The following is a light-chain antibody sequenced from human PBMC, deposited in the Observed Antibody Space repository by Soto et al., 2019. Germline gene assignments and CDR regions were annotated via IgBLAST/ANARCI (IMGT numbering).Light chain of an antibody. CDR3: QQTYSTPWT. CDR1: QSFSNN. V-gene: IGKV1-39*01. CDR2: GAS. J-gene: IGKJ1*01. Sequence: IQMTQSPSSLPASVGDRVTISCRASQSFSNNLNWYQQKAGKAPKLLIYGASSLQSGVPSRFSGSRSGTDFTLTISSLVPEDFATYYCQQTYSTPWTFGQGTKVEIK.